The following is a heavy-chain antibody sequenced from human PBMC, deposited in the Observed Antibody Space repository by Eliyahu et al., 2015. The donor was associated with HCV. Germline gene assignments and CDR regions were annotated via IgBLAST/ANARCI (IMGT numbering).Heavy chain of an antibody. Sequence: EVLLVESGGGLAQPGGSLRLSCAASGFTFSDYTMNWVRQAPGKGLGWISYISSSGSNIYFADSVKGRFTISRDNAKNSVYLQMDSLRADDTAVYYCTRKDYGGNFDYWGQGTLVTVSS. CDR1: GFTFSDYT. D-gene: IGHD4-23*01. J-gene: IGHJ4*02. CDR3: TRKDYGGNFDY. CDR2: ISSSGSNI. V-gene: IGHV3-48*01.